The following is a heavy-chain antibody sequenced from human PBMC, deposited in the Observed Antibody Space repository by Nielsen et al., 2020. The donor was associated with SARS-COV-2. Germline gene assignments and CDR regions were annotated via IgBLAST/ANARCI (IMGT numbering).Heavy chain of an antibody. J-gene: IGHJ4*02. V-gene: IGHV3-30*04. D-gene: IGHD1-26*01. CDR1: GFTFSSYA. CDR2: ISYDGSNK. Sequence: GGSLRLSCAASGFTFSSYAMHWVRQAPGKGLEWVAVISYDGSNKYYADSVKGRFTISRDNSKNTLYLHMNSLRAEDTAVYYCAKDRGSLIVGATIGYFDSWGQGTLVTVSS. CDR3: AKDRGSLIVGATIGYFDS.